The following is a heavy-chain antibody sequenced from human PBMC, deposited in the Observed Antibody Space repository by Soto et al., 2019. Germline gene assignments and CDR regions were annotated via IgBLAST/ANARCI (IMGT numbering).Heavy chain of an antibody. CDR1: GGSISSSYW. D-gene: IGHD3-9*01. V-gene: IGHV4-4*02. CDR2: IYHSGIT. J-gene: IGHJ3*01. CDR3: ARLYPYYDILTGSQIYAFDF. Sequence: PSETLSLTCAVSGGSISSSYWWTWVRQAPGKGLQWIGEIYHSGITNYNPSLRSRVSMSVDKSNNEFSLSLTSVTAADTAVYYCARLYPYYDILTGSQIYAFDFWGQGTMVTVSS.